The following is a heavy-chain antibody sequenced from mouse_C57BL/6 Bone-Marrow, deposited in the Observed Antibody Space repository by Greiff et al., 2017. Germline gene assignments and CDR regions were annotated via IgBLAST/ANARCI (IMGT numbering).Heavy chain of an antibody. Sequence: EVQVVESGGGLVKPGGSLKLSCAASGFTFSDYGMHWVRQAPEKGLEWVAYISSGSSTIYYADTVKGRFTISRDNDKNTLFLQRTSLRSEDTAMYYCARHNLDQGLYWYFDVWGTGTTVTVSS. CDR1: GFTFSDYG. V-gene: IGHV5-17*01. CDR2: ISSGSSTI. D-gene: IGHD4-1*01. CDR3: ARHNLDQGLYWYFDV. J-gene: IGHJ1*03.